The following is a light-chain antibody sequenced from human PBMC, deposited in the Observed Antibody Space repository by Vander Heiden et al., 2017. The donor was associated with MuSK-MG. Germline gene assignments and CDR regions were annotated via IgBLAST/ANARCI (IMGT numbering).Light chain of an antibody. Sequence: DIQMTQSPSTLSASVGDRVTVTCRASQSVSSWLAWYQQKPGKAPNLLIYKASSLESGVPSRFSGSGSGTEFTLTIGSLQPDDVATYYCQQYNSYPYTFGQGTKLEIK. CDR2: KAS. V-gene: IGKV1-5*03. J-gene: IGKJ2*01. CDR3: QQYNSYPYT. CDR1: QSVSSW.